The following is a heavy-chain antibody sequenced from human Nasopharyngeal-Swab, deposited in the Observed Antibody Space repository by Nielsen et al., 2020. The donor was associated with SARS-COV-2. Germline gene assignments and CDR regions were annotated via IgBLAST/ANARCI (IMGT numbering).Heavy chain of an antibody. J-gene: IGHJ5*02. D-gene: IGHD5-18*01. CDR1: GGTFSSYA. V-gene: IGHV1-69*13. CDR2: IIPIFGTA. Sequence: SVKVSCKASGGTFSSYAISWVRQAPGQGLEWMGGIIPIFGTANYAQKFQGRVTITADESTSTAYMELSSLGSEDTAVYYCARGKEQDTAMAPNWFDPWGQGTLATVSS. CDR3: ARGKEQDTAMAPNWFDP.